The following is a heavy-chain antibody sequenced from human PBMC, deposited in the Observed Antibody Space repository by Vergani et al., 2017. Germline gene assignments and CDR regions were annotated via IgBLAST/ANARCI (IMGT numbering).Heavy chain of an antibody. V-gene: IGHV4-30-4*08. CDR2: IYYSGST. J-gene: IGHJ5*02. D-gene: IGHD4-17*01. CDR1: GGSISSGDYY. CDR3: ARYGRGLRRNWFDP. Sequence: QVQLQESGPGLVKPPGTLSLTCTLSGGSISSGDYYWSWIRQPPGKGLEWIGYIYYSGSTYYNPSLKSRVTISVDTSKNQFSLKLSSVTAADTAVYYCARYGRGLRRNWFDPWGQGTLVTVSS.